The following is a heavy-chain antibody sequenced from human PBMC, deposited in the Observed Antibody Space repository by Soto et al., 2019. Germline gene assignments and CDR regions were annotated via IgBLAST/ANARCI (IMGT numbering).Heavy chain of an antibody. CDR3: ARGAALAFDY. V-gene: IGHV1-69*01. CDR2: VIPIFGTE. J-gene: IGHJ4*02. CDR1: GDTFGSYP. Sequence: QVQLVQSGAEVKKPGSSVKVSCKASGDTFGSYPISWVRRAPGQGLAWMGGVIPIFGTENYAQKFQGRVTITADESTSTAYMELSSLRSEDTAVYYCARGAALAFDYWGQGTLVTVSS. D-gene: IGHD5-12*01.